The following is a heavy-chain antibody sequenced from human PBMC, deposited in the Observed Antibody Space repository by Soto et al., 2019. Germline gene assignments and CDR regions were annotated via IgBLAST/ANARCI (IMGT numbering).Heavy chain of an antibody. Sequence: QVQLVESGGGVVQPGRSLRLSCAASGFRDGFPFSDYDMHWVRQAPGKGLEWGALRTFDGSTKNYVDSVEGRFTISRDNSRDTLFLQMDSLRPEDTAVYYCAKNSFSGSKRILDSWGQGTLVTVSS. CDR3: AKNSFSGSKRILDS. CDR1: GFRDGFPFSDYD. D-gene: IGHD1-26*01. V-gene: IGHV3-30*18. J-gene: IGHJ4*02. CDR2: RTFDGSTK.